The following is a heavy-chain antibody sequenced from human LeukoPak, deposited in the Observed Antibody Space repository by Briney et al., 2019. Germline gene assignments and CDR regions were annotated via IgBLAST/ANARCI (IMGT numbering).Heavy chain of an antibody. CDR3: ARDTNGNYYDSSGHSTTGFDP. V-gene: IGHV1-18*01. CDR1: GYTFTSYG. D-gene: IGHD3-22*01. CDR2: ISAYYGNT. Sequence: ASVKVSCKASGYTFTSYGISWVRQAPGQGLEWMGWISAYYGNTNYAQKLQGRVTMTTDTSTSTAYMELRSLRSDDTAVYYCARDTNGNYYDSSGHSTTGFDPWGQGTLVTVSS. J-gene: IGHJ5*02.